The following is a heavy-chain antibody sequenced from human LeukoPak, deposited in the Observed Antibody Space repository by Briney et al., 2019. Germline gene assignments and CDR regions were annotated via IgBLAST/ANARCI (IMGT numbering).Heavy chain of an antibody. V-gene: IGHV4-59*01. CDR1: GDSISSYY. CDR2: IYYSGST. D-gene: IGHD6-19*01. CDR3: ARGRAWYVDY. Sequence: SETLSLTCTVSGDSISSYYWSWIRQPPGKGLEWIGYIYYSGSTNYNPSLKSRVTISVDTSKNQFSLKLSSVTAADTAVYYCARGRAWYVDYWGQGTLVTVSS. J-gene: IGHJ4*02.